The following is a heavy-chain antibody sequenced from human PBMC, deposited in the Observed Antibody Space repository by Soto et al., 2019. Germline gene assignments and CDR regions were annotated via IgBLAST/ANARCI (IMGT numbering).Heavy chain of an antibody. J-gene: IGHJ4*02. V-gene: IGHV4-59*08. Sequence: PSETLSLTCTVSGGSISSYYWSWIRQPPGEGLEWIGYIYYSGSTNYNPSLKSRVTISVDTSKNQFSLKLSSVTAADTAVYYCAIAVAGLQYYFDYWGQGSLVTVSS. CDR1: GGSISSYY. CDR2: IYYSGST. CDR3: AIAVAGLQYYFDY. D-gene: IGHD6-19*01.